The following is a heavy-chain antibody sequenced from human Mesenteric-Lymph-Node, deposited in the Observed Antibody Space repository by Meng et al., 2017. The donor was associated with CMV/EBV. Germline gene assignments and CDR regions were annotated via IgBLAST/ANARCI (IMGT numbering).Heavy chain of an antibody. CDR3: ARHQRWLKSEGGFNY. D-gene: IGHD4-23*01. CDR1: GGSCSGYY. Sequence: GHQRRWGPGLLKPPETLSLTCAVYGGSCSGYYWSWIRQPPGKGLEWIGEINHSGSTNYNPSLKSRVTISVDTSKNQFSLKLSSVTAADTAVYYCARHQRWLKSEGGFNYWGQGTLVTVSS. J-gene: IGHJ4*02. V-gene: IGHV4-34*01. CDR2: INHSGST.